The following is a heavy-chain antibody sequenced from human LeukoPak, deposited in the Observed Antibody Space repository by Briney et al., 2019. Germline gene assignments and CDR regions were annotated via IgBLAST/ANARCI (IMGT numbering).Heavy chain of an antibody. CDR3: ADYYDSSGPIGQH. CDR1: GGSISSSSYY. J-gene: IGHJ1*01. V-gene: IGHV4-39*01. CDR2: IYYSGST. Sequence: SETLSLTCTVSGGSISSSSYYWGWIRQPPGKGLEWIGSIYYSGSTYYNPSLKSRVTISVDTSKNQFSLKLGSVTAADTAVYYCADYYDSSGPIGQHWGQGTLVTVSS. D-gene: IGHD3-22*01.